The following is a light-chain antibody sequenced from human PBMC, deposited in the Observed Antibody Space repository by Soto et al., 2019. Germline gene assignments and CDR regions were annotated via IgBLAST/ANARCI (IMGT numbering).Light chain of an antibody. CDR3: QQYGRSTFT. CDR1: QRIPNNF. CDR2: GAS. V-gene: IGKV3-20*01. J-gene: IGKJ2*01. Sequence: EIVLTQSPVTLSLSPRERATLSCRASQRIPNNFLAWFQQKPGLPPRLLISGASTRASGIPDRFSGSGSGTDFALTISRLEPEDFAVYYCQQYGRSTFTFGQGTKLQIK.